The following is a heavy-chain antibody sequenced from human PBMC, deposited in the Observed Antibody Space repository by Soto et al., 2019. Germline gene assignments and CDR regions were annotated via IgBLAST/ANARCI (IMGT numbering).Heavy chain of an antibody. J-gene: IGHJ4*02. D-gene: IGHD1-26*01. V-gene: IGHV4-39*01. CDR2: IYYSGST. Sequence: SETLSLTCTVSGGSISSSSYYWFWIRQPPGKGLEWIGSIYYSGSTYYNPSLKSRVTISVDTSKNQFSLKLSSVTAADTAVYYCASGRRATKRAPFDYWGQGTLVTVSS. CDR3: ASGRRATKRAPFDY. CDR1: GGSISSSSYY.